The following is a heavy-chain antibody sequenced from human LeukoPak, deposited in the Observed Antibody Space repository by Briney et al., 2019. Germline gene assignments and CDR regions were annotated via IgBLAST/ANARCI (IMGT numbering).Heavy chain of an antibody. V-gene: IGHV3-23*01. D-gene: IGHD3-9*01. CDR1: GFTFGTYA. J-gene: IGHJ4*02. Sequence: GGSLRLSCAASGFTFGTYAMTWVRQASGKGLELFSVISASGTAHYADSMKGRFTITRDNSKSTVYLQLSSLRPEDTAVYYCAKARVTTGYYMQVDYWGQGTLVTVSS. CDR3: AKARVTTGYYMQVDY. CDR2: ISASGTA.